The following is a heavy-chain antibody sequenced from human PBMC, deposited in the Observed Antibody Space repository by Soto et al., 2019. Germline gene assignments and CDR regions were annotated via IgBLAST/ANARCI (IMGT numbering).Heavy chain of an antibody. Sequence: SETLSLTCTVSGGSISSSSYYWGWIRQPPGKGLEWIGSIYYSGSTYYNPSLKSRVTISVDTSKNQFSLKLSSVTAADTAVYYCAMRGYSGYDPCCWGQGTLVTVSS. CDR2: IYYSGST. CDR3: AMRGYSGYDPCC. J-gene: IGHJ4*02. CDR1: GGSISSSSYY. V-gene: IGHV4-39*01. D-gene: IGHD5-12*01.